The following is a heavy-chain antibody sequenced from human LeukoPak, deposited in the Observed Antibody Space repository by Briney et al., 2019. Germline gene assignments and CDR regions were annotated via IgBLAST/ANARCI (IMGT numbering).Heavy chain of an antibody. CDR1: GGTFSSYA. J-gene: IGHJ6*03. CDR2: IIPIFGTA. V-gene: IGHV1-69*05. CDR3: ARADCSSTSCSPWGYYYYMDV. Sequence: ASVKVSCKASGGTFSSYAISWVRQAPGQGLEWMGGIIPIFGTANYAQKFQGRVTITTDESTSTAYMELSSLRSEDTAVYYCARADCSSTSCSPWGYYYYMDVWGKGTTVTVSS. D-gene: IGHD2-2*01.